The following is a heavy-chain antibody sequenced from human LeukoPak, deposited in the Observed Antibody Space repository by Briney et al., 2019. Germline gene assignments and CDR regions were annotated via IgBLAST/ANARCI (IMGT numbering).Heavy chain of an antibody. CDR1: GYTFTNYA. CDR2: INTNTGNP. J-gene: IGHJ6*03. V-gene: IGHV7-4-1*02. D-gene: IGHD3-16*01. CDR3: ARESYGGFGLYYYYYYMDV. Sequence: ASVKVSCKASGYTFTNYAMNWVRQAPGQGLEWMGWINTNTGNPTYAQGFTGRFVFSLDTSVSTAYLQISSLKAEDTAVYYCARESYGGFGLYYYYYYMDVWGKGTTVTVSS.